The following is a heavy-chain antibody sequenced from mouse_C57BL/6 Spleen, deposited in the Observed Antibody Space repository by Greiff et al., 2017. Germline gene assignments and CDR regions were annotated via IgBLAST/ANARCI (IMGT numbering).Heavy chain of an antibody. CDR3: ARHEDDYYGSSYAMDY. J-gene: IGHJ4*01. CDR1: GYTFTEYT. Sequence: VKLQESGAELVKPGASVKLSCKASGYTFTEYTIHWVKQRSGQGLEWIGWFYPGSGSIKYNEKFKDKATLTADKSSSTVYMELSRLTSEDSAVYFCARHEDDYYGSSYAMDYWGQGTSVTVSS. V-gene: IGHV1-62-2*01. D-gene: IGHD1-1*01. CDR2: FYPGSGSI.